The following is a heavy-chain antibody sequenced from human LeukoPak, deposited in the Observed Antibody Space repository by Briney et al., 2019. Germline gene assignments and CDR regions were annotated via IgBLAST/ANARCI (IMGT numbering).Heavy chain of an antibody. Sequence: GRSLRLSCAGSGFTFSRYGIHWVRQAPDKGLEWVAVIWYDGSNKYYADSVKGRFTISRGNSKNTLYLQMNSLRAEDTAVYYCARDGADIVVVQAKASYYYYYMDVWGKGTTVTVSS. J-gene: IGHJ6*03. CDR2: IWYDGSNK. CDR1: GFTFSRYG. D-gene: IGHD2-2*01. CDR3: ARDGADIVVVQAKASYYYYYMDV. V-gene: IGHV3-33*01.